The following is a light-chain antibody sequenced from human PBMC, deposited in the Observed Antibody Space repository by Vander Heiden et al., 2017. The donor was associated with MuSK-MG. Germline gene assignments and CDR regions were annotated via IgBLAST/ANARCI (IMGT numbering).Light chain of an antibody. Sequence: DIQMTQSPSSLSASLGASLTITGRGSQSISGYLNGYQKKPGQGPKALIYAASSLQSGVPSRFRGSGSGTDFTRTISSLQPEEFATYYGQQSYITPYTFGQGTKLEIK. V-gene: IGKV1-39*01. J-gene: IGKJ2*01. CDR2: AAS. CDR3: QQSYITPYT. CDR1: QSISGY.